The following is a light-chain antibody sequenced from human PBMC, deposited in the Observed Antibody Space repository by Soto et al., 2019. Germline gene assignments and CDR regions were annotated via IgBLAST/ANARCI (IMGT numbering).Light chain of an antibody. V-gene: IGLV1-40*01. CDR2: GNS. CDR1: SSNIGAGYD. J-gene: IGLJ2*01. Sequence: QSVLTQPPSVSGAPGQRVTISCTGSSSNIGAGYDVHWYQQVPGTAPKLLIYGNSNRPSGVPDRFSGSKSGTSASLAITGLQAEDEADYYCQSYDSSLSLSFGGGTKVTVL. CDR3: QSYDSSLSLS.